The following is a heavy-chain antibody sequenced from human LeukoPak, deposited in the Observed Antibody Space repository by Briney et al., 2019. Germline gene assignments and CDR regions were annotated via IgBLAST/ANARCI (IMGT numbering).Heavy chain of an antibody. J-gene: IGHJ3*02. D-gene: IGHD1-26*01. CDR3: VREWDHTRMTFDI. Sequence: ASVKVSCKASGYTFTGYYMHWVRQAPGQGLEWMGWIGTYNGNTKYAQEFQGRVTMTTDTSTSTGYMELRNLRSDDTAVYFCVREWDHTRMTFDIWGQGTMVTVSS. CDR1: GYTFTGYY. V-gene: IGHV1-18*04. CDR2: IGTYNGNT.